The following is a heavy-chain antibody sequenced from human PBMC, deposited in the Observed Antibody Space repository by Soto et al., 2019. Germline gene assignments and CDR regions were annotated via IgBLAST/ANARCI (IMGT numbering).Heavy chain of an antibody. V-gene: IGHV1-18*01. CDR3: ARNEYCDGGTCYSGWFDP. D-gene: IGHD2-15*01. CDR1: GYIFTTYG. Sequence: QVQLVQSGAEVQRPGASVKVSCKAPGYIFTTYGISWVRQAPGQGLEWMGRISGYNGNTKYAQKFQDRVTMTTDTSTSTAYMEVRSLRSDDTAVYYCARNEYCDGGTCYSGWFDPWGQGTLVTVSS. J-gene: IGHJ5*02. CDR2: ISGYNGNT.